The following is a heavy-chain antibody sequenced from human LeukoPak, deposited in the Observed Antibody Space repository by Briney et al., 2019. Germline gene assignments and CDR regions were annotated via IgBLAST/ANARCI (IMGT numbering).Heavy chain of an antibody. CDR3: AKLPPRGYTPRSAFDI. Sequence: PGGSLGLSCAASGFTFSSYGMHWVRQAPGKGLEWVAVISYDGSNKYYADSVKGRFTISRDNSKNTLYLQMNSPRAEDTAVYYCAKLPPRGYTPRSAFDIWGQGTMVTVSS. CDR1: GFTFSSYG. CDR2: ISYDGSNK. V-gene: IGHV3-30*18. J-gene: IGHJ3*02. D-gene: IGHD5-18*01.